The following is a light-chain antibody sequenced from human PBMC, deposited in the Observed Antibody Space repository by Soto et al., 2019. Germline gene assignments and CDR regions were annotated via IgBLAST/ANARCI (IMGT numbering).Light chain of an antibody. CDR1: SSDVGNYNL. V-gene: IGLV2-23*03. J-gene: IGLJ1*01. CDR3: CSYAGSTNV. CDR2: EGS. Sequence: QAVVTQPASVSGSPGQSVTISCTGTSSDVGNYNLVSWYQQHPGKAPKLMIYEGSKRPSGVFNRFSGSKSGNTASLTITGLQAEDEADYYCCSYAGSTNVFGTGTKVTVL.